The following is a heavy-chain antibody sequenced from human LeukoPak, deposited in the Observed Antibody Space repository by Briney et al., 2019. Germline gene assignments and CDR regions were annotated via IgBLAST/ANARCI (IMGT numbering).Heavy chain of an antibody. CDR1: GFTFSSYA. CDR2: ISGSGGST. CDR3: AKDIIRTGTTLYDWFDP. V-gene: IGHV3-23*01. J-gene: IGHJ5*02. Sequence: GGSLRLSCAASGFTFSSYAMSWVRQAPGKGLEWVSAISGSGGSTYYADSVKGRFTIPRDNSKNTLYLQMNSLRAEDTAVYYCAKDIIRTGTTLYDWFDPWGQGTLVTVSS. D-gene: IGHD1-1*01.